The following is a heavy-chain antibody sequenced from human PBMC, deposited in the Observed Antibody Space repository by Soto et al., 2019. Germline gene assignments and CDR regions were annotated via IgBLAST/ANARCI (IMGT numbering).Heavy chain of an antibody. Sequence: GGSLRLSCAASGFAFSSYGMYWVRQAPGKGLEWVAVMSYDGSNEYYADSVKGRFTISRDNSKNTLYLQMNSLRVEDTAVYFCERKTTVGVIAPFHYWGQGTLVNVSS. CDR1: GFAFSSYG. CDR2: MSYDGSNE. D-gene: IGHD3-16*02. V-gene: IGHV3-30*03. J-gene: IGHJ4*02. CDR3: ERKTTVGVIAPFHY.